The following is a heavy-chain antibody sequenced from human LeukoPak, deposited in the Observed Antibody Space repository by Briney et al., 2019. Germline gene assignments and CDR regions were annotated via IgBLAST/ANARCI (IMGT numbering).Heavy chain of an antibody. CDR2: ISAYNGNT. CDR1: GYTFTSYG. CDR3: ARGLIQLWSPLDYYGMDV. Sequence: ASVKVSCKASGYTFTSYGISWVRQAPGQGLEWMGWISAYNGNTNYAQKLRGRVTMTTDTSTSTAYMELRSLRSDDTAVYYCARGLIQLWSPLDYYGMDVWGQGTTVTVSS. V-gene: IGHV1-18*01. J-gene: IGHJ6*02. D-gene: IGHD5-18*01.